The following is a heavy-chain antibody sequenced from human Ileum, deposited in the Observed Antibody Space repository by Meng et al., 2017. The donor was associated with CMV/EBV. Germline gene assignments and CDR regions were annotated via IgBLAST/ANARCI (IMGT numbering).Heavy chain of an antibody. CDR2: IHISGAT. CDR1: GGSIGSGDYY. Sequence: QWQLQESGPRLLQPSETLSLTCTVSGGSIGSGDYYWSWIRQPAGKGLEWIGRIHISGATNYNPSLKSRVTMSVDTSKNQFSLKVRSVTAADTAVYYCAREMSRTGFFDYWGQGNLVTVSS. D-gene: IGHD1-1*01. CDR3: AREMSRTGFFDY. V-gene: IGHV4-61*02. J-gene: IGHJ4*02.